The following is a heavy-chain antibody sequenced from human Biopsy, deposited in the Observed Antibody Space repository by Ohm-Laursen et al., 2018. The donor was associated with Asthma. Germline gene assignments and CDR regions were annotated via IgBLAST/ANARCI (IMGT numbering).Heavy chain of an antibody. CDR3: ARKAGSCISRTCYSLDF. CDR1: GGTFNTYV. J-gene: IGHJ4*02. V-gene: IGHV1-69*01. CDR2: INSVFGTT. D-gene: IGHD2-2*01. Sequence: SSVKVSCKALGGTFNTYVIGWVRQAPGQRLEWMGGINSVFGTTTYPQKFQDRVTITADDSTNTVYMELSSLRSEDTAVYYCARKAGSCISRTCYSLDFWGQGTLVTVSS.